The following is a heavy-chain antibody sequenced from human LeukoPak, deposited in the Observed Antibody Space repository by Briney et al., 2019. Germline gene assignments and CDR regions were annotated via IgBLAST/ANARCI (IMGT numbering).Heavy chain of an antibody. CDR3: ARDVSSTPNWEFDY. CDR1: GYTFADYF. Sequence: ASVKVSXKTSGYTFADYFIHWVRQAPGQGLEWMGRINANSGGTEYQQKFQGRVTMTRDTSISTAYVEVNWLISDDTAIYYCARDVSSTPNWEFDYWGQGTLVTVSS. J-gene: IGHJ4*02. D-gene: IGHD1-26*01. V-gene: IGHV1-2*06. CDR2: INANSGGT.